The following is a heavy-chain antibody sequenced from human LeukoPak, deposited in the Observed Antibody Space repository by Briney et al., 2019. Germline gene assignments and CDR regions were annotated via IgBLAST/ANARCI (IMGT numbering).Heavy chain of an antibody. J-gene: IGHJ6*03. CDR3: ARRGRWFGTPSRGYYYMXV. V-gene: IGHV5-51*01. D-gene: IGHD3-10*01. Sequence: GESLKISCKGSGYSFTSYWIGWVRQMPGKGLEWMGIIYPGDSDTRYSPSFQGQVTISADKSISTAYLQWSSLKASDTAMYYCARRGRWFGTPSRGYYYMXVWGKGTTVTVSS. CDR2: IYPGDSDT. CDR1: GYSFTSYW.